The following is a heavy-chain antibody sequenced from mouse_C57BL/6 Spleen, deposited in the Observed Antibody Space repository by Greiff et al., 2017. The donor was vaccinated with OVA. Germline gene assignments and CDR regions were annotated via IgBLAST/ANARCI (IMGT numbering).Heavy chain of an antibody. CDR3: ARWYGNYGCAY. D-gene: IGHD2-10*02. V-gene: IGHV1-69*01. CDR1: GYTFTSYW. J-gene: IGHJ3*01. CDR2: IDPSDSYT. Sequence: QVQLQQPGAELVMPGASVKLSCKASGYTFTSYWMHWVKQRPGQGLEWIGEIDPSDSYTNYNQKFKGKSTLTVDKSSSTAYMQLSSLTSEDSAVYYCARWYGNYGCAYWGQGTLVTVSA.